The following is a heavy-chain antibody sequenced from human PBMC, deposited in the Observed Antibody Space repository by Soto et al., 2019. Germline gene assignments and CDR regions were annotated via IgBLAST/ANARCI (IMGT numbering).Heavy chain of an antibody. CDR2: ISYDGSNK. CDR3: ARDRGSSAKKGGFDY. V-gene: IGHV3-30-3*01. Sequence: QVQLVESGGGVVQPGRSLRLSCAASGFTFSSYAMHWVRQAPGKGLERVAVISYDGSNKYYADSVKGRFTISRDNSKNTLYLQMNSLRAEATAVYYCARDRGSSAKKGGFDYWGQGTLVTVSS. CDR1: GFTFSSYA. J-gene: IGHJ4*02. D-gene: IGHD6-6*01.